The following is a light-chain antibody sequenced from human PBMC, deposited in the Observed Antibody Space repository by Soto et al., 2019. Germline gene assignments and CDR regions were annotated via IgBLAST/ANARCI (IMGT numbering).Light chain of an antibody. CDR2: GAS. V-gene: IGKV3-20*01. CDR1: QSVSSD. Sequence: DIVVTQSPATLSVSPGERATLSCRASQSVSSDLAWYQRKPGQAPRLPIYGASTRATGIPDGFSGSGSGTDFTLTISRLEPEDSAVYYCQQYGSSPTWTFGQGTKVDI. J-gene: IGKJ1*01. CDR3: QQYGSSPTWT.